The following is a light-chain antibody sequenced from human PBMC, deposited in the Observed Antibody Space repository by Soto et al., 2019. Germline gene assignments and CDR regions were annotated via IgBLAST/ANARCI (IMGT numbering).Light chain of an antibody. CDR3: QKYDDVPQ. Sequence: DIQMTQSPSSLSASVGDTVTITCQASQDITNHLNWYQQKPGKAPNLLIYDASHLETGVPSRFNGNGSGKYFTLPLSSPHPEGIATYYCQKYDDVPQFGPGTKVDF. J-gene: IGKJ3*01. V-gene: IGKV1-33*01. CDR1: QDITNH. CDR2: DAS.